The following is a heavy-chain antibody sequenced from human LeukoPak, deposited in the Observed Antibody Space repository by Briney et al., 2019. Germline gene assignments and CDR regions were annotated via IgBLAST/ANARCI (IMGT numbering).Heavy chain of an antibody. V-gene: IGHV4-30-2*01. CDR3: AGGATLEYFQH. CDR1: GGSISSGGYY. CDR2: IYHSGST. D-gene: IGHD1-26*01. Sequence: SETLSLTCTVSGGSISSGGYYWSWIRQPPGKGLEWIRYIYHSGSTYYNPSLKSRVTISVDRSKNQFSLKLSSVTAADTAVYYCAGGATLEYFQHWGQGTLVTVSS. J-gene: IGHJ1*01.